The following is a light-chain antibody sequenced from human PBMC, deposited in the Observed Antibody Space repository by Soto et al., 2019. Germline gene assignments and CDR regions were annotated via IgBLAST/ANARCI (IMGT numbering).Light chain of an antibody. CDR2: DAS. V-gene: IGKV3-11*01. Sequence: EIVLTQSPATLSLSPGERATLSCRASQSVSSYLAWYQQKPGQAPRLLIYDASNWATGIPARFSGSGSGTDFTLTIRSLEPEDFAVYYCQQRSNWPPIFTFGPGTKVDIK. J-gene: IGKJ3*01. CDR1: QSVSSY. CDR3: QQRSNWPPIFT.